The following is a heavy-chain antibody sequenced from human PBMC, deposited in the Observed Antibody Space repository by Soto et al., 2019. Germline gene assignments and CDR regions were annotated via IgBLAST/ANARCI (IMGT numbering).Heavy chain of an antibody. CDR2: FDPEDAEI. CDR3: AGITMIVVGAYGMDV. J-gene: IGHJ6*02. D-gene: IGHD3-22*01. Sequence: ASVNVSCKVSGYTLTELSIHWVRQAPGKGLEWMGGFDPEDAEIIYAQKFQGRVTMTEDTSTDTAYMELSSLRSEDTAVYYCAGITMIVVGAYGMDVWGQGTTVTVSS. CDR1: GYTLTELS. V-gene: IGHV1-24*01.